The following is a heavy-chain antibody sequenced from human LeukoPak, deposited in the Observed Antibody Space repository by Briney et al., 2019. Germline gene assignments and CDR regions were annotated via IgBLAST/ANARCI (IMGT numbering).Heavy chain of an antibody. CDR2: INHSGST. CDR3: ARGPSIAVAIDD. V-gene: IGHV4-34*01. CDR1: GGSFSGYY. D-gene: IGHD6-19*01. J-gene: IGHJ4*02. Sequence: PSETLSLTCAVYGGSFSGYYWSWIRQPPGKGLEWIGEINHSGSTNYNPSLKSRVTISVDTSKNQFSLKLSSVTAADTAVYYCARGPSIAVAIDDWGQGTLVTVSS.